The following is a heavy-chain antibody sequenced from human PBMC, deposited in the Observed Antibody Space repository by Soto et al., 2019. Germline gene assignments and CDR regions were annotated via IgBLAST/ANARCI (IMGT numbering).Heavy chain of an antibody. CDR1: GLTVCSNY. CDR3: ARESVDAFDI. J-gene: IGHJ3*02. Sequence: PGGSPRLSSAASGLTVCSNYMSWVRQAPGRGLEWVSVIYSAYNTYYADSVKGRFTISRDNSKNTLYLQMNSLRAEDTAVYYCARESVDAFDIWGHGTMVTVSS. V-gene: IGHV3-66*01. CDR2: IYSAYNT.